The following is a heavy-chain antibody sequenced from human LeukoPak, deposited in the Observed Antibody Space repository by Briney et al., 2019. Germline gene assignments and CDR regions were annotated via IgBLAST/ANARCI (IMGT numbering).Heavy chain of an antibody. CDR2: IGPTGTDR. CDR1: GFTFSSCG. V-gene: IGHV3-21*01. Sequence: GGSLRLSCAASGFTFSSCGFNWVRQAPGKGLEWVSSIGPTGTDRYYADSVRGRFTISRDNAKNSMYPQMDSLRDEDTAVYYCATETIGRHYDYWGQGTLLTVSS. J-gene: IGHJ4*02. CDR3: ATETIGRHYDY. D-gene: IGHD1-14*01.